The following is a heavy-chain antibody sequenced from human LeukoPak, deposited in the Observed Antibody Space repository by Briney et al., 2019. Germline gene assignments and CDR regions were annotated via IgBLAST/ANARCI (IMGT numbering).Heavy chain of an antibody. CDR2: ITWHGRST. CDR1: GFIFDDFS. Sequence: GRSLRLSCAASGFIFDDFSMFWVRQVPGKGLEWVPSITWHGRSTAYADSVRGRFTISRDNAKYSLYLQMNSLRPEDTAFYYCTKATTRRVPAATIDSWGQGTLVTVSS. D-gene: IGHD6-13*01. V-gene: IGHV3-9*01. J-gene: IGHJ4*02. CDR3: TKATTRRVPAATIDS.